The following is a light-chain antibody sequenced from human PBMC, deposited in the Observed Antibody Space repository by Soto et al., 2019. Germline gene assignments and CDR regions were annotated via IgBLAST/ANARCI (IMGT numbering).Light chain of an antibody. Sequence: DIQMTQSPSSLSASVGDRVTITCQASQDISNSLNWYQQKPGKAPKLLIYDASNLETGVPSRFSGSGSGTDFTFTISSLQPEDIATYYCQQYDNLVFTFGPGTKVDIK. CDR1: QDISNS. CDR3: QQYDNLVFT. V-gene: IGKV1-33*01. CDR2: DAS. J-gene: IGKJ3*01.